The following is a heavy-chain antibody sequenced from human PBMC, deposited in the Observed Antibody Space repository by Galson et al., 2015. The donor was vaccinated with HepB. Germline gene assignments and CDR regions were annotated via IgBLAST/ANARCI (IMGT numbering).Heavy chain of an antibody. Sequence: SVKVSCKASGYTFTGYYMHWVRQAPGQGLEWMGWINPNSGGTNYAQKFQGRVTMTRDTSISTAYMELSRLRSDDTAVYYCARDRSNYCSSTSCYYYYYMDVWGKGTTVTVSS. CDR2: INPNSGGT. J-gene: IGHJ6*03. D-gene: IGHD2-2*01. CDR3: ARDRSNYCSSTSCYYYYYMDV. V-gene: IGHV1-2*02. CDR1: GYTFTGYY.